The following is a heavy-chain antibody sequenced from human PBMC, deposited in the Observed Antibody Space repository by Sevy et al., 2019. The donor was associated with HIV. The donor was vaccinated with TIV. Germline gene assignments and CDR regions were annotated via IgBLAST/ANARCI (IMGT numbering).Heavy chain of an antibody. V-gene: IGHV1-69*13. D-gene: IGHD6-13*01. Sequence: ASVKVSCKASGGTFSSYAISWVRQAPGQGLEWMGGIIPIFGTANYAQKFQGRVTITADESTSTAYMELSSLRSEDTAVYYCARALGYSSSWQYYYYYGMDVWGQRTTVTVSS. CDR3: ARALGYSSSWQYYYYYGMDV. J-gene: IGHJ6*02. CDR1: GGTFSSYA. CDR2: IIPIFGTA.